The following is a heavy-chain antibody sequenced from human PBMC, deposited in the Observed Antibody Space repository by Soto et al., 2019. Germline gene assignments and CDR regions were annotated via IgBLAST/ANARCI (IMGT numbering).Heavy chain of an antibody. CDR2: IVVGSGNT. J-gene: IGHJ4*02. CDR3: AAASKYYDSSGLPNDY. V-gene: IGHV1-58*01. Sequence: QMQLVQSGPEVKKPGTSVKVSCKASGFTFTSSAVQWVRQARGQRLEWIGWIVVGSGNTNYAQKFQERVTITRDMATSTAYMELSSLRSEDTAVYYCAAASKYYDSSGLPNDYWGQGTLVTVSS. CDR1: GFTFTSSA. D-gene: IGHD3-22*01.